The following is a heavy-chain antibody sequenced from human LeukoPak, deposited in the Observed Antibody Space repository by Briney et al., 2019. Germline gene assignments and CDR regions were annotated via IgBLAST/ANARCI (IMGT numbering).Heavy chain of an antibody. Sequence: PGGSLRLSCAASGFTFSSYWMSWVRQAPGKGLEWVANIKQDGSEKYYVDSVKGRFTISRDNAKNSLYLQMNSLRAEDTAVYYCARDHSVVVPAAVLNYWGQGTLVTVSS. CDR2: IKQDGSEK. CDR1: GFTFSSYW. V-gene: IGHV3-7*01. D-gene: IGHD2-2*01. CDR3: ARDHSVVVPAAVLNY. J-gene: IGHJ4*02.